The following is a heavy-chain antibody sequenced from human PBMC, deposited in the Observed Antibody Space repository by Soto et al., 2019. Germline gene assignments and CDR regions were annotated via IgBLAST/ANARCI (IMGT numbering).Heavy chain of an antibody. V-gene: IGHV1-18*01. J-gene: IGHJ4*02. Sequence: ASVKVSCKASGYTFTSYGISWVRQAPGQGLEWMGWISAYNGNTNYAQKLQGRVTMTTDTSTSTAYMELRSLRSDDTAVYYCARETAHDILTGYYSPQIGVFDYWGQGTLVTGSS. CDR1: GYTFTSYG. CDR2: ISAYNGNT. CDR3: ARETAHDILTGYYSPQIGVFDY. D-gene: IGHD3-9*01.